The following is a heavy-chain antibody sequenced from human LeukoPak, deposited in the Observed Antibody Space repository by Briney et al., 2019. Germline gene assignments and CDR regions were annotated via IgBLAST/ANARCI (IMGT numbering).Heavy chain of an antibody. V-gene: IGHV3-21*01. CDR1: GFTFSSYS. CDR2: ISSSSSYI. Sequence: GGSLRLSCAASGFTFSSYSMNWVRQAPGKGLEWVSSISSSSSYIYYADSVKGRFTISRDNAKNSLYLQMNSLRAEDTAVYYCASTPVGGDYYYYYMDVWGKGTTVTVSS. CDR3: ASTPVGGDYYYYYMDV. J-gene: IGHJ6*03. D-gene: IGHD3-16*01.